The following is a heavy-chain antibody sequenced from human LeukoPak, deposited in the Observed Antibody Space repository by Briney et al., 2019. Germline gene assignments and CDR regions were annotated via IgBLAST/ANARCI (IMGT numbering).Heavy chain of an antibody. CDR2: IYYSGST. J-gene: IGHJ4*02. V-gene: IGHV4-59*08. CDR1: GGSISSYY. Sequence: PSETLSLTCTVSGGSISSYYWSWIRQPPGKGLEWVGYIYYSGSTNYNPSLKSRVTISVDTSKNQYSLKLSSVTAADTAVYYCARLRSPYSSSSGDDNYWGQGTLVTVSS. CDR3: ARLRSPYSSSSGDDNY. D-gene: IGHD6-6*01.